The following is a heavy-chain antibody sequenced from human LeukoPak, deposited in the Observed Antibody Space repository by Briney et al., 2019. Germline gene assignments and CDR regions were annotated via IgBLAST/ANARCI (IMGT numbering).Heavy chain of an antibody. D-gene: IGHD3-16*01. CDR1: GFIFSSYW. V-gene: IGHV3-7*01. Sequence: GGSLTLPCAASGFIFSSYWMSWVRQAPGKGLEWVANIKQDGSEKYYVDSVKGRFTISRDNAKNSLFLQMNSLRAEDTAVYYCARHVRSEGVVYWGRGTLVTVSS. CDR3: ARHVRSEGVVY. J-gene: IGHJ4*02. CDR2: IKQDGSEK.